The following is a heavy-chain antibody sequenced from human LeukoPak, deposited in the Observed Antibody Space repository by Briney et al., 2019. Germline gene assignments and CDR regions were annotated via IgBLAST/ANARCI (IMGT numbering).Heavy chain of an antibody. D-gene: IGHD3/OR15-3a*01. Sequence: SETLSLTCTVSGVSISTSNSYWGWIRQPPGKGLEWIGSMYYTGNTYYNASLKSRVTISIDTSKNQIYLRLTSVTATDTAMYYCARQTGSGLFTLPGGQGTLVTVSS. J-gene: IGHJ4*02. CDR1: GVSISTSNSY. CDR2: MYYTGNT. V-gene: IGHV4-39*01. CDR3: ARQTGSGLFTLP.